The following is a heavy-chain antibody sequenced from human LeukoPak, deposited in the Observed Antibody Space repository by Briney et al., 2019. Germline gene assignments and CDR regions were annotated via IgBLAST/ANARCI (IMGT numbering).Heavy chain of an antibody. Sequence: SVKVSCTTSGDTFISYVLSWVRQAPGQGLEWMGRIIPLLVIAHYTQKFQGRVTITADKTTSTAYMELSSLRSEDTAVYYCAMPDVYCSGGSSYSDWFDPWGQGTLVTVSS. V-gene: IGHV1-69*10. CDR3: AMPDVYCSGGSSYSDWFDP. CDR1: GDTFISYV. J-gene: IGHJ5*02. D-gene: IGHD2-15*01. CDR2: IIPLLVIA.